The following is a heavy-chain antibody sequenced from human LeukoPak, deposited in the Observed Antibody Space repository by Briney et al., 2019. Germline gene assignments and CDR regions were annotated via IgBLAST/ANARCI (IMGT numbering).Heavy chain of an antibody. J-gene: IGHJ4*02. CDR3: ARMIGLGEVSPYFDY. D-gene: IGHD3-16*02. CDR1: GYDFAGYW. Sequence: GESLKISCQVSGYDFAGYWIAWVRQVPGKGLEWMGIIHPRDSDIRYNPPFQGQVTISADKSISTAYLQWNSLKASDTAMYYCARMIGLGEVSPYFDYWGQGSLVTVSS. CDR2: IHPRDSDI. V-gene: IGHV5-51*01.